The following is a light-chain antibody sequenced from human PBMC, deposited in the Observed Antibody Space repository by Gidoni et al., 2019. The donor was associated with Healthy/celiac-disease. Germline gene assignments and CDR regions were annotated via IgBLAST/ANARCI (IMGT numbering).Light chain of an antibody. CDR3: QSYDSSLSGYV. CDR2: DNN. CDR1: SSNIGAGYD. J-gene: IGLJ1*01. Sequence: QSVLPPPPSFSGAPRHRVTISCTGSSSNIGAGYDVHWYQQRPGTAPKLLIYDNNNRPSGVPDRFSGSKSGTSTSLAITGLKAEDEADYYCQSYDSSLSGYVFGTGTKVTVL. V-gene: IGLV1-40*01.